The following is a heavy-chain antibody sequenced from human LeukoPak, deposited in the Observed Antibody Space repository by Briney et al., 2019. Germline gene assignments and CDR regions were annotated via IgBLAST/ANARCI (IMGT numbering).Heavy chain of an antibody. V-gene: IGHV4-39*01. CDR2: IYYSGST. CDR3: ARQQEWKATVGLHDVRVGFDP. D-gene: IGHD1-26*01. CDR1: GGSISSSSYY. J-gene: IGHJ5*02. Sequence: SETLSLTCTVSGGSISSSSYYWGWIRQPPGKGLEWIGSIYYSGSTYYNPSLKSRVTISVDTSKNQFSLKLSSVTAADTAVYYCARQQEWKATVGLHDVRVGFDPWGQGTLVTVSS.